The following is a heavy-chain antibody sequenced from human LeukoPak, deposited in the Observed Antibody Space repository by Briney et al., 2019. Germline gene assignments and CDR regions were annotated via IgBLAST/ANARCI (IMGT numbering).Heavy chain of an antibody. CDR1: GGSISSSSYY. Sequence: SETLSLTCTVSGGSISSSSYYWGWIRQPPGKGLEWIGSIYYSGNTYYNPSLKSRVTISIDTSKNQFSLKLSSVTATDTAVYYCARDAYYYDSSGSTRYFQHWGQGTLVTVSS. J-gene: IGHJ1*01. CDR2: IYYSGNT. CDR3: ARDAYYYDSSGSTRYFQH. V-gene: IGHV4-39*07. D-gene: IGHD3-22*01.